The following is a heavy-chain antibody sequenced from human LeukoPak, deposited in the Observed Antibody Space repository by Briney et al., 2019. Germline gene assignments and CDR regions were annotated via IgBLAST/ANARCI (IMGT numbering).Heavy chain of an antibody. D-gene: IGHD6-19*01. CDR1: GFTFSDYY. V-gene: IGHV3-11*01. Sequence: PGGSLRLSCAASGFTFSDYYMSWIRQAPGKGLEWVSYISSSGSTIYYADSVTGRFTISRDNAKNSLYLQMNSLRAEDTAVYYCASHSSGWYSRRYFDYWGQGTLVTVSS. CDR3: ASHSSGWYSRRYFDY. CDR2: ISSSGSTI. J-gene: IGHJ4*02.